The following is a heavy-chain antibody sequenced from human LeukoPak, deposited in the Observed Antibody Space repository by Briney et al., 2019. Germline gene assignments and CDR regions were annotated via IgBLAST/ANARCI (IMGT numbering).Heavy chain of an antibody. V-gene: IGHV4-39*01. J-gene: IGHJ5*02. CDR1: GGSITSNTYY. CDR2: TYHSGNT. Sequence: SETLSLTCTVSGGSITSNTYYWGWIRQPPGKGLEWLGHTYHSGNTYYKSSLKSRVNISADTSRNQFSLKLSSVTAADTAVYYCARLSAAIPRRFDLWGQGTLVTVSA. D-gene: IGHD2-2*02. CDR3: ARLSAAIPRRFDL.